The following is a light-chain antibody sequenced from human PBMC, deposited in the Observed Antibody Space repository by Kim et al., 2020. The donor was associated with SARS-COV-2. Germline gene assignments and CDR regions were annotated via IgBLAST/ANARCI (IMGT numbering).Light chain of an antibody. V-gene: IGKV1-12*01. CDR1: QDISTW. CDR3: QQADSFPRT. CDR2: AAS. J-gene: IGKJ4*01. Sequence: SASIGDRVTISCRASQDISTWLGWYQQKPGEAPRLLIYAASTLQSGAPSRFSGSGSGTDFTLTISSLQTEDFATYYCQQADSFPRTFGAGTRVEIK.